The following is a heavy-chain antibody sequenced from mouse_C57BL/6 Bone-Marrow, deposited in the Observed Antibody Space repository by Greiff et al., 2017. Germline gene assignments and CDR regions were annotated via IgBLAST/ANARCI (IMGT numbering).Heavy chain of an antibody. CDR3: ARNDYGSSYDAMDY. Sequence: VKLVESGPGLVAPSQSLSITCTVSGFSLTSYAISWVRQPPGKGLEWLGVIWTGGGTNYNSALKSRLSISKDNSKSQVFLKMNSLQTDDTARYYCARNDYGSSYDAMDYWGQGTSVTVSS. CDR1: GFSLTSYA. V-gene: IGHV2-9-1*01. D-gene: IGHD1-1*01. CDR2: IWTGGGT. J-gene: IGHJ4*01.